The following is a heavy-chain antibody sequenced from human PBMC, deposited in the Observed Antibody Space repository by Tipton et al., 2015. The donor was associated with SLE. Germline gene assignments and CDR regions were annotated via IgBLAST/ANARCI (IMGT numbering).Heavy chain of an antibody. D-gene: IGHD1-26*01. CDR3: ARRGVGAIYWY. V-gene: IGHV4-39*01. CDR1: GGSIXSSSYY. Sequence: TLSLTCTVSGGSIXSSSYYWGWIRXXXGKXLEYIGSTYYSGSPYYNPSQKSRTPISVAPSKNQLSLKLNSVTAADTAVYYCARRGVGAIYWY. J-gene: IGHJ2*01. CDR2: TYYSGSP.